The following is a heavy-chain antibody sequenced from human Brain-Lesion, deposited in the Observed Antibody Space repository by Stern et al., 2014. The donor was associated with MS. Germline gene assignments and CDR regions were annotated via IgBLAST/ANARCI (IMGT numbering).Heavy chain of an antibody. CDR1: GGSISSGSDY. CDR3: ASGYRIFDY. CDR2: IHPSGSA. J-gene: IGHJ4*02. V-gene: IGHV4-61*02. Sequence: VQLVESGPGLVKPSQTLSLTCNVSGGSISSGSDYWSWLRQPVGKGLQWIGRIHPSGSAYYTPSLKSRGTIPTDTSKNQFSLELTSATAADTAIYYCASGYRIFDYWGQGILVTVSS. D-gene: IGHD5-18*01.